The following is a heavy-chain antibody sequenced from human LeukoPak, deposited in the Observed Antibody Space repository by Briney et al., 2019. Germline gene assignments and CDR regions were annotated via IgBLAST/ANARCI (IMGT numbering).Heavy chain of an antibody. CDR3: ARRRYDILTGYRKGYFDY. Sequence: PSETLSLTCAVYGGSFSGYYWSWIRQPPGKGLEWIGEINHSGSTNYNPSLESRVTISVDTSKNQFSLKLSSVTAADTAVYYCARRRYDILTGYRKGYFDYWGQGTLVTVSS. V-gene: IGHV4-34*01. CDR1: GGSFSGYY. D-gene: IGHD3-9*01. J-gene: IGHJ4*02. CDR2: INHSGST.